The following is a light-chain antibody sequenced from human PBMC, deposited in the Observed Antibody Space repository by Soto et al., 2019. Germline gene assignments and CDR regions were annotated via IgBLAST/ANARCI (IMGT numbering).Light chain of an antibody. CDR1: QSISSW. J-gene: IGKJ5*01. CDR2: QAS. Sequence: DIQMTQSPSTLSASVGVRVTITCRASQSISSWLAWYQQKPGEAPKHLIYQASSLERGVPARFSGSGSGTEFTLTISSLQLDDFAAYYCQQYSSYLITFGQGTRLEIK. CDR3: QQYSSYLIT. V-gene: IGKV1-5*03.